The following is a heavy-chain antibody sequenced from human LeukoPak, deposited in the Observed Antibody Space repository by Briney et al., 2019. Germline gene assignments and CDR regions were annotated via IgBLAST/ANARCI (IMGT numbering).Heavy chain of an antibody. CDR3: ARASSGSLSL. V-gene: IGHV4-31*03. CDR1: GGSISSGGYY. CDR2: IYYSGST. Sequence: SETLSLTCTVSGGSISSGGYYWSWIRQHPGKGLEWIGYIYYSGSTYYNPSLKSRVTISVDTSKNQFSLKLSSVTAADTAVYYCARASSGSLSLWGQGTLVTVSS. D-gene: IGHD1-26*01. J-gene: IGHJ4*02.